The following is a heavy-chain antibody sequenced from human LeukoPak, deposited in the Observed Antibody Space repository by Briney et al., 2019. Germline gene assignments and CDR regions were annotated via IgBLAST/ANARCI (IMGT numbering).Heavy chain of an antibody. CDR3: ARGPPSRLYYGSGSYFY. Sequence: PSETLSLTCAVYGGSFSSYYWSWIRQPPGKGLEWFGEINHSGSTNYNPSLKSRVTISVDTSKNQFSLKLSSATAADTAVYYCARGPPSRLYYGSGSYFYWGQGTLVTVSS. V-gene: IGHV4-34*01. CDR1: GGSFSSYY. J-gene: IGHJ4*02. CDR2: INHSGST. D-gene: IGHD3-10*01.